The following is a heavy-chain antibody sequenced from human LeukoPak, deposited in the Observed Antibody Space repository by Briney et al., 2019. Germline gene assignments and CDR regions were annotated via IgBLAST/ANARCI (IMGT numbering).Heavy chain of an antibody. CDR2: ITGSGART. J-gene: IGHJ5*02. D-gene: IGHD3-9*01. CDR3: AKGVLVTIDP. Sequence: SGGSLRLSCAASGFTFSSSALSWVRQAPGKGLEWVSAITGSGARTYYADSVKGRFTISRDNSKNTVYLQMNSLRAEDTAVYYCAKGVLVTIDPWGQGTLVTVSS. CDR1: GFTFSSSA. V-gene: IGHV3-23*01.